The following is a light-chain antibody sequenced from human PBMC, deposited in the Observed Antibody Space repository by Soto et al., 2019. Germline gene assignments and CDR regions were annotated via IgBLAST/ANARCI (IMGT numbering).Light chain of an antibody. CDR1: QSVSSN. CDR2: GAS. J-gene: IGKJ1*01. CDR3: QHYGHALWA. Sequence: EIVMTRAPATLSVSLGERATLSCRASQSVSSNLAWYQQKPGQAPRLLIYGASTRATGIPARFSASGSGTEFTLTISSLQSEDFAVYYSQHYGHALWAFGQGTKVDIK. V-gene: IGKV3-15*01.